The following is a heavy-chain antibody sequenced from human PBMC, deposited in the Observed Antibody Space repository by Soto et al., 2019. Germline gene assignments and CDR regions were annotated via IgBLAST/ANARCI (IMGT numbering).Heavy chain of an antibody. J-gene: IGHJ6*02. CDR2: IIPIFGTA. CDR3: ARGRNPYYYYGMDV. V-gene: IGHV1-69*13. CDR1: GGTFSSYA. Sequence: ASVKVSCKASGGTFSSYAISWVRQAPGQGLEWMGGIIPIFGTANYAQKFQGRVTITADESTSTAYMELSSLRSEDTAVYYCARGRNPYYYYGMDVWGQGTTVTVSS.